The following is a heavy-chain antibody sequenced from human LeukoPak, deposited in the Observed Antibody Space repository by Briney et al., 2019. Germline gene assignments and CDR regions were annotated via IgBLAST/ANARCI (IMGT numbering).Heavy chain of an antibody. CDR1: GYTFTSYG. J-gene: IGHJ4*02. CDR2: ISAYNGNT. Sequence: ASVKVSCKASGYTFTSYGISWVRQAPGQGLEWMGWISAYNGNTNYAQKLQGRVTMTTDISTSTAYMELRSLRSDDTAVYYCARGPVYDFWSGYPPFDYWGQGTLVTVSS. CDR3: ARGPVYDFWSGYPPFDY. D-gene: IGHD3-3*01. V-gene: IGHV1-18*01.